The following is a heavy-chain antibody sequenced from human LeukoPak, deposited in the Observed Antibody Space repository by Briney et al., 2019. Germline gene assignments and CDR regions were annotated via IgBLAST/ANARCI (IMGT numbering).Heavy chain of an antibody. V-gene: IGHV5-51*01. CDR3: ARHGHCTNGVCYSNYYYYMDV. D-gene: IGHD2-8*01. Sequence: GESLKISCKGSGYSFTSYWIGWVRQMPGKGLEWMGIIYPDDSDTRYNPSFEGQVIISVDKSISTAYLQWSSLEASDTATYYCARHGHCTNGVCYSNYYYYMDVWGKGTTVTVSS. CDR1: GYSFTSYW. CDR2: IYPDDSDT. J-gene: IGHJ6*03.